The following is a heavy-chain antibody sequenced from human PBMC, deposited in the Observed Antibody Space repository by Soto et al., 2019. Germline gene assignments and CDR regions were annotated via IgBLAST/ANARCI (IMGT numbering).Heavy chain of an antibody. Sequence: QITLKESGPTLVKPTQPLTLTCPFSGFSLSTSGVGVGWIRQPPGKALEWLALIYWDDDKRYSPSLKSRLTITKDTAKNQVVLTMTNMDPVDTATYYCAHTQGIVGVFDYWGQGTLVTVSS. CDR3: AHTQGIVGVFDY. CDR1: GFSLSTSGVG. V-gene: IGHV2-5*02. J-gene: IGHJ4*02. D-gene: IGHD2-15*01. CDR2: IYWDDDK.